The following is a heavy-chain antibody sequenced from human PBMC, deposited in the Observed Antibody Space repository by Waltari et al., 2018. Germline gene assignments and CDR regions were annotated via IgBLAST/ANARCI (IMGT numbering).Heavy chain of an antibody. Sequence: QVQLQESGPGLVKPSQTLSLTRTVPGGSTSSGGYYWTWIRQHPGKGPEWIGYIYYSRSTYYIPSLKSRVTISVDTSKNQFSLKLSSVTAADTAVYYCARDGSSGYYDYWGQGTLVTVSS. D-gene: IGHD3-22*01. J-gene: IGHJ4*02. V-gene: IGHV4-31*03. CDR3: ARDGSSGYYDY. CDR2: IYYSRST. CDR1: GGSTSSGGYY.